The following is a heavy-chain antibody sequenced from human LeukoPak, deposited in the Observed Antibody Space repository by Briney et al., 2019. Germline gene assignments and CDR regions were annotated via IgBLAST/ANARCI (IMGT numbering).Heavy chain of an antibody. CDR2: ISGSGGST. D-gene: IGHD3-22*01. Sequence: GGSLRLSCAASGFTFSSYAMSWVRQAPGKGLEWVSAISGSGGSTYYADSVKGRFTISRDNSKNTLYLQMNSLRAEDTAVYYCAKDPFTMIANPYYFDYWGQGTLVTVSS. CDR3: AKDPFTMIANPYYFDY. J-gene: IGHJ4*02. V-gene: IGHV3-23*01. CDR1: GFTFSSYA.